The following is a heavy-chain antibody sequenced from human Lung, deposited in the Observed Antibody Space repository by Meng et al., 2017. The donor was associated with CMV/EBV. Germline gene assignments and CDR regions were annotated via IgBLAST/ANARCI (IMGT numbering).Heavy chain of an antibody. CDR2: IYYSGST. CDR3: ARDWGSGSDY. V-gene: IGHV4-30-4*01. D-gene: IGHD3-16*01. Sequence: QVQVEVSGPGLAKPAPTHSPTCTVSGGYIRSGDYYWRWSRQPPGKGLEWIGYIYYSGSTYYNPSLKSRVTISVDTSKNQFSLKLSSVTAADTAVYYCARDWGSGSDYWGQGTLVTVSS. CDR1: GGYIRSGDYY. J-gene: IGHJ4*02.